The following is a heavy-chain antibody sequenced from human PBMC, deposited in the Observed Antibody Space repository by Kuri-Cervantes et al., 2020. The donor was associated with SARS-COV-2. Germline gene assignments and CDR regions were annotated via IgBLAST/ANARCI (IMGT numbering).Heavy chain of an antibody. V-gene: IGHV4-4*02. J-gene: IGHJ5*02. CDR1: GGSISSSNW. Sequence: LRETLSLTCAVSGGSISSSNWWSWVRQPPGKGLEWIGEIYHSGSTNYNPSLKSRVTISVDKSKNQFSLKLSSVTAADTAVYYCARATHGGSYSFLYHWGQGTLVTVSS. CDR2: IYHSGST. D-gene: IGHD1-26*01. CDR3: ARATHGGSYSFLYH.